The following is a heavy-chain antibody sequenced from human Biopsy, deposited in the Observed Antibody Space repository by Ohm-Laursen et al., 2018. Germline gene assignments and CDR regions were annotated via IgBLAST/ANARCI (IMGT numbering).Heavy chain of an antibody. V-gene: IGHV3-30*03. Sequence: SLRLSCAASGFTFTSYAMHWVRQAPGKGLEWVAVISYDDSGEYYADSLQGRFIISRDNPKNTVDLQMNSLRAEDTAVYFCARDGKRWDYSTYFSWHFDLWGRGTLVTVSS. J-gene: IGHJ2*01. CDR2: ISYDDSGE. CDR3: ARDGKRWDYSTYFSWHFDL. D-gene: IGHD4-11*01. CDR1: GFTFTSYA.